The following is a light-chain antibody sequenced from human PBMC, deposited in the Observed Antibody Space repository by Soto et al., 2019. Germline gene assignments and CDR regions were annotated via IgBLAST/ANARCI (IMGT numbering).Light chain of an antibody. J-gene: IGKJ1*01. V-gene: IGKV3-20*01. CDR3: QQYGSSLSWT. CDR2: GAS. CDR1: QSVSSSY. Sequence: VLTQSPCTLSLSPGESATLSCRARQSVSSSYLAWYQQKPGQARRLLIYGASRRATGIPDRFSGSGCGTEFTLTISRMETEDFAVYDCQQYGSSLSWTFGQGTKVDIK.